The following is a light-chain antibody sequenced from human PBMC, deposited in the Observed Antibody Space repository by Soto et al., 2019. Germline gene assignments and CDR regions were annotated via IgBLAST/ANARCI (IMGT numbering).Light chain of an antibody. CDR2: AAS. V-gene: IGKV1-5*01. CDR3: QQYNDWPPLT. Sequence: IQMTQSPSTLSGSVGDRVTITCRASQTISSWLAWYQQKPGKAPKLLIYAASTLQSGVPSRFSGSGFGTDFTLTISSLQPEDFAVYYCQQYNDWPPLTFGGGTKVDVK. J-gene: IGKJ4*01. CDR1: QTISSW.